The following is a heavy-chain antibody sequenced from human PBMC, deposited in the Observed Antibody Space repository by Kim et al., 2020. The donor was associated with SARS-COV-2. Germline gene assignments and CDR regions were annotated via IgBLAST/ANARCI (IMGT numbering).Heavy chain of an antibody. V-gene: IGHV1-18*01. CDR1: GYTFTSYG. CDR2: ISAYNGNT. Sequence: ASVKVSCKASGYTFTSYGIIWVRQAPGQGLEWMGWISAYNGNTNYAQKLQGRVTMNTDTSTSTAYMELRSLRSDDTAVYYCARDLGYDILTGWGKIMEYYYYYGMDVWGQGTTVTVSS. J-gene: IGHJ6*02. CDR3: ARDLGYDILTGWGKIMEYYYYYGMDV. D-gene: IGHD3-9*01.